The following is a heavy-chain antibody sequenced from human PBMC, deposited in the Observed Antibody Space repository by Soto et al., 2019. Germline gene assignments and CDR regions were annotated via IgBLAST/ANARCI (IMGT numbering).Heavy chain of an antibody. CDR3: AKGHRQWLVQYFDL. D-gene: IGHD6-19*01. CDR2: IGGAAVTT. V-gene: IGHV3-23*01. J-gene: IGHJ2*01. CDR1: GFTFRSFA. Sequence: EVQLLESGGGLVQPGGSLRLSCAASGFTFRSFAMSWVRQAPGEGLEWVSTIGGAAVTTYYAGSVKGRFTISRDNSKNTLYLQMNSLRAEDTAVYYCAKGHRQWLVQYFDLWGRGTLVTVSS.